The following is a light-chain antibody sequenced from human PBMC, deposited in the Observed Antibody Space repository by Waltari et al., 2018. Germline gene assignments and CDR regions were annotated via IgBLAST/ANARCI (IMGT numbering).Light chain of an antibody. CDR2: GAS. V-gene: IGKV3-20*01. J-gene: IGKJ1*01. Sequence: ETVLTQSPGTLSLSPGERATLSCRASQSVTSSYLACYQQKPGQAPRLLIFGASSRATGIPDRFSGSGSGTDFTLTIGRLEPEDFAVYYCQQYGNSPGTFGQGTKVEIK. CDR3: QQYGNSPGT. CDR1: QSVTSSY.